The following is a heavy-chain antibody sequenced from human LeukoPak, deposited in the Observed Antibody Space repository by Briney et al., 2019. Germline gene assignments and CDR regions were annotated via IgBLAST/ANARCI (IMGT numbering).Heavy chain of an antibody. CDR2: ISSSGSTI. CDR1: GFTFSSYE. Sequence: SGGSLRLSCAASGFTFSSYEMNWVRQAPGKGLEWVSYISSSGSTIYYADSVKGRFTISRDNAKNSLYLQMNSLRAEDTAVYYCAREYSSGGAFDYWGQGTLVTVSS. V-gene: IGHV3-48*03. CDR3: AREYSSGGAFDY. J-gene: IGHJ4*02. D-gene: IGHD6-19*01.